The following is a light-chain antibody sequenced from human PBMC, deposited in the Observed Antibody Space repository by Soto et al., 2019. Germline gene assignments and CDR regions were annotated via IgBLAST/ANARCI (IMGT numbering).Light chain of an antibody. CDR2: SND. CDR3: AAWDASLNGVV. CDR1: SSNIGRNT. V-gene: IGLV1-44*01. Sequence: QLVLTQPPSASGTPGQRVTISCSGSSSNIGRNTVNWYQQLPGTAPKLLIYSNDHRPSGVPDRFSGSKSGTSASLAISGLQSEDEADYYCAAWDASLNGVVFGGGTKLTVL. J-gene: IGLJ2*01.